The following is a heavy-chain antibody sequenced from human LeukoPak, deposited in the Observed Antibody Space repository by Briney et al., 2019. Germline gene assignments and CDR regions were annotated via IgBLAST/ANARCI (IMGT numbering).Heavy chain of an antibody. CDR1: GFTFSSYS. Sequence: GGSLRLSCAASGFTFSSYSMNWVRQAPGKGLEWVSYISSSSSTIYYADSVKGRFTISRDNAKNSLYLQMNSLRDEDTAVYYCAKDQLKWELYCHDYWGQGTLVTVSS. V-gene: IGHV3-48*02. CDR2: ISSSSSTI. D-gene: IGHD1-26*01. CDR3: AKDQLKWELYCHDY. J-gene: IGHJ4*02.